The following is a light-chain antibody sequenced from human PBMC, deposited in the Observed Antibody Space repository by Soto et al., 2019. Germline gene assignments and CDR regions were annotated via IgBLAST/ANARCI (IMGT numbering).Light chain of an antibody. J-gene: IGLJ1*01. V-gene: IGLV2-11*01. CDR3: CLYARTTHV. CDR2: DVT. Sequence: QSALTQPPSVSGSPGQSVTISCTGTTSDIGGYKYVSWYQQLPGKAPKLMIFDVTKRPSGVPDRFSGSNSGNTASLTISGLHAVDEAIYSSCLYARTTHVFGPGTKLTV. CDR1: TSDIGGYKY.